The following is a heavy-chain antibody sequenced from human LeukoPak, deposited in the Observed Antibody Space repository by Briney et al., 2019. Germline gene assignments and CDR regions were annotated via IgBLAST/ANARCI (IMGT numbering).Heavy chain of an antibody. CDR1: GGTFSSYA. CDR2: IIPVFGTA. CDR3: ARVNRIADSRRLEHFDY. V-gene: IGHV1-69*05. D-gene: IGHD6-13*01. J-gene: IGHJ4*02. Sequence: GSSVKVSCKASGGTFSSYAISWVRQAPGQGLEWMGGIIPVFGTANYAQKFQGRVTITTDESTSTAYMELSSLRSEDTAVYYCARVNRIADSRRLEHFDYWGQGTLVTVSS.